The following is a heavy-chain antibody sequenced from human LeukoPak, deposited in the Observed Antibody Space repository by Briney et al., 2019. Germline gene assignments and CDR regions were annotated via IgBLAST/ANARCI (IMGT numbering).Heavy chain of an antibody. V-gene: IGHV4-34*01. CDR3: ARGSGSRSYYYYYYMDV. J-gene: IGHJ6*03. CDR1: GGSFSGYY. Sequence: SETLSLTCAVYGGSFSGYYWGWIRQPPGKGLEWIGSVYYSGSTYYNPSLKSRVTMSVDTSKNQFSLKLSSVTAADTAVYYCARGSGSRSYYYYYYMDVWGKGTTVTVSS. D-gene: IGHD5-12*01. CDR2: VYYSGST.